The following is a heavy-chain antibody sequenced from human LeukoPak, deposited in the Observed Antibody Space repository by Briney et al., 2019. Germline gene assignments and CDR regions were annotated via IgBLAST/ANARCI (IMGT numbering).Heavy chain of an antibody. CDR1: GYTFTSYY. J-gene: IGHJ6*04. Sequence: ASVKVSCKASGYTFTSYYMHWVRQAPGQGLEWMGIINPSGGSTSYAQKFQGRVTMTRDTSTSTVYMELSSLRSEDTAVYYCARVWAYYYGSGRYGMDVWGKGTTVTVSS. D-gene: IGHD3-10*01. CDR3: ARVWAYYYGSGRYGMDV. V-gene: IGHV1-46*01. CDR2: INPSGGST.